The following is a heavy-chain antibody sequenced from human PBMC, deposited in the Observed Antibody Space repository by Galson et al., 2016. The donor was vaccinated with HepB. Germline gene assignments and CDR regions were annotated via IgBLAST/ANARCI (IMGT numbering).Heavy chain of an antibody. CDR3: ARGGYDLLTGYYGAWFDP. CDR1: GGSITNYY. D-gene: IGHD3-9*01. V-gene: IGHV4-59*01. Sequence: SETLSLTCSVSGGSITNYYWSWIRQSPARGLEWVGFIHYTGSTNYNPSLKSRVTISLDTAKSQFSLNLSSVTAADTAVYYCARGGYDLLTGYYGAWFDPWGQGTLVTVSS. J-gene: IGHJ5*02. CDR2: IHYTGST.